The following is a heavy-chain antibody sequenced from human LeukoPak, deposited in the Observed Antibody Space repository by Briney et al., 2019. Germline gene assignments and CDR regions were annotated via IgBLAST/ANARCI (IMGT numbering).Heavy chain of an antibody. CDR1: GFTFSSYA. CDR3: AKDESGKDYSNYSPFDY. V-gene: IGHV3-23*01. Sequence: AGGFLRLSCEASGFTFSSYAMTWVRQAPGRGLEWVSSISGVSGNTYYADSVKGRFTISRDNSKNTLYLQMNSLRAEDTAVYFCAKDESGKDYSNYSPFDYWGQGTLVTVSS. J-gene: IGHJ4*02. D-gene: IGHD4-11*01. CDR2: ISGVSGNT.